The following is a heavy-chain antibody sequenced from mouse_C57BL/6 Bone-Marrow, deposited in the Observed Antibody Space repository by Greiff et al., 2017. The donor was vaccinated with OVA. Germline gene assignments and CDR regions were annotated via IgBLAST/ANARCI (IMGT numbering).Heavy chain of an antibody. V-gene: IGHV1-55*01. CDR2: IYPGSGST. D-gene: IGHD2-3*01. CDR3: ARWLLKYFDV. CDR1: GYTFTSYW. Sequence: QVQLKQPGAELVKPGASVKMSCKASGYTFTSYWITWVKQRPGQGLEWIGDIYPGSGSTNYNEKFKSKATLTVDTSSSTAYMQLSSLTSEDSAVYYCARWLLKYFDVWGTWTTVTVSS. J-gene: IGHJ1*03.